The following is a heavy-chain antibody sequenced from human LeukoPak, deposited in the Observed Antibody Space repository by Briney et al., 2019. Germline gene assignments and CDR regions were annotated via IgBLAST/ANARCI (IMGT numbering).Heavy chain of an antibody. D-gene: IGHD6-19*01. CDR3: ASSYSSGRDNWFDP. CDR2: INPNSCGT. V-gene: IGHV1-2*04. Sequence: AAVTVSCKPSGYTFTRYYMHWVRQAPAQAREGMGWINPNSCGTNYAQKLQGWVTMTRDTSISTAYMELSRLRSDDTAVYYCASSYSSGRDNWFDPWGQGTLVTVSS. J-gene: IGHJ5*02. CDR1: GYTFTRYY.